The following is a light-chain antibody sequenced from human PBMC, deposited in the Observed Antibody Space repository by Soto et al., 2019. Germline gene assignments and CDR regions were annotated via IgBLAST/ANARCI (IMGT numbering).Light chain of an antibody. CDR2: DVS. J-gene: IGLJ2*01. V-gene: IGLV2-11*01. Sequence: QSALTQPPSVSGSPGQSVTISCTGTNSDVGAYNFVSWYQQYPGKAPKLIIFDVSARPSGVPDRFSGSKSGNTASLTISGLQADDEADYYCCSYAGTYSPVLGGGTKLTVL. CDR1: NSDVGAYNF. CDR3: CSYAGTYSPV.